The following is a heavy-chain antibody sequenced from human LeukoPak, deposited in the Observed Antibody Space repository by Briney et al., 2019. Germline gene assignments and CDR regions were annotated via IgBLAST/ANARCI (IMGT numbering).Heavy chain of an antibody. CDR2: IYYSGST. J-gene: IGHJ4*02. CDR3: ATRGVTYYYDSSGLD. D-gene: IGHD3-22*01. Sequence: SETLSLTCTVSGGSISSFYWSWIRQPPGKGLEWIGYIYYSGSTNYNPSFKSRVTISVDTSKKQFSLKLSSVTAADTAVYYCATRGVTYYYDSSGLDWGQGTLVTVSS. V-gene: IGHV4-59*08. CDR1: GGSISSFY.